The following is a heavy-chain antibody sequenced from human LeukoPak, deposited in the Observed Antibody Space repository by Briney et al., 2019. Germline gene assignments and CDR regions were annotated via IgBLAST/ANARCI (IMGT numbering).Heavy chain of an antibody. V-gene: IGHV4-39*07. Sequence: PSETLSLTCTVSGGSISSSSYYRGWIRQPPGKGLEWIGEINHSGSTNYNPSLKSRVTISVDTSKNQFSLKLSSVTAADTAVYYCARVGLYGSESYAAFDIWGQGTMVTVSS. CDR2: INHSGST. J-gene: IGHJ3*02. D-gene: IGHD3-10*01. CDR1: GGSISSSSYY. CDR3: ARVGLYGSESYAAFDI.